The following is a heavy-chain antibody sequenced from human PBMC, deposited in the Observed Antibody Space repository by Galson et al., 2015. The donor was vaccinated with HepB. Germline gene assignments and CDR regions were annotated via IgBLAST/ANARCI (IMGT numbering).Heavy chain of an antibody. J-gene: IGHJ5*01. CDR2: ITTSAGDT. Sequence: SLRLSCAASGFTLHSNAMSWVRRAPGKGLEWVSQITTSAGDTHYADSVKGRFTISRDSFKNILYLQMNSLRDEDTAVYYCAKDNRSGWSESWGQGTQVIVSS. D-gene: IGHD3-22*01. CDR3: AKDNRSGWSES. CDR1: GFTLHSNA. V-gene: IGHV3-23*01.